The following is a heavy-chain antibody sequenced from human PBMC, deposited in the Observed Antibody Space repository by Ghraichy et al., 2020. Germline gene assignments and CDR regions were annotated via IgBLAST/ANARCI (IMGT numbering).Heavy chain of an antibody. CDR3: AKDVGRGGGSCFHH. CDR1: GFTFSSYA. J-gene: IGHJ1*01. CDR2: ISGSGGNT. Sequence: LSLTCAASGFTFSSYAMSWVRQAPGKGLEWVSAISGSGGNTYYADSVKGRFTFARDNSKNTLYLQMNSLRAEDTAVYYCAKDVGRGGGSCFHHWGQGTLVTVSS. V-gene: IGHV3-23*01. D-gene: IGHD2-15*01.